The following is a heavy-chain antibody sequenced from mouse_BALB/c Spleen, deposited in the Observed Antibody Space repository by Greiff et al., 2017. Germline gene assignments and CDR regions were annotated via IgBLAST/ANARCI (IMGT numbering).Heavy chain of an antibody. J-gene: IGHJ1*01. Sequence: VQLQQSGPELVKPGASVKMSCKASGYTFTSYVMHWVKQKPGQGLEWIGYINPYNDGTKYNEKFKGKATLTSDKSSSTAYMELSSLTSEDSAVYYCARMGYDDGYPYFDVWGAGTTVTVSS. D-gene: IGHD2-3*01. V-gene: IGHV1-14*01. CDR2: INPYNDGT. CDR3: ARMGYDDGYPYFDV. CDR1: GYTFTSYV.